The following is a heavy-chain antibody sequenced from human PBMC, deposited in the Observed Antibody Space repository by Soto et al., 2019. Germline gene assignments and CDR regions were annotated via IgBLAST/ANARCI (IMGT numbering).Heavy chain of an antibody. CDR1: GYTFTSYA. Sequence: QVQLVQSGAEVKKPGASVKVSCKASGYTFTSYAMHWVRQAPGQRLEWMGWINAGNGNTKYSQKFQGRVTITRDTSASTGYMELSSLRSEDTAVYCCARDLAFGLSDYWGQGTLVTVSS. J-gene: IGHJ4*02. CDR3: ARDLAFGLSDY. V-gene: IGHV1-3*01. D-gene: IGHD3-10*01. CDR2: INAGNGNT.